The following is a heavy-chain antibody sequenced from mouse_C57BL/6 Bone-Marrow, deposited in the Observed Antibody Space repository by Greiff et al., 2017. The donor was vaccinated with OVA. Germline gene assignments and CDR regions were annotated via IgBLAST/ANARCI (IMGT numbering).Heavy chain of an antibody. CDR3: AREEDPYYGNPLDY. CDR1: GYTFTSYW. V-gene: IGHV1-50*01. J-gene: IGHJ4*01. Sequence: VKLQQPGAELVKPGASVKLSCKASGYTFTSYWMQWVKQRPGQGLEWIGEIDPSDSYTNYNQKFKGKATLTVDTSSSTAYMQLSSLTSEDSAVYYCAREEDPYYGNPLDYWGQGTSVTVSS. CDR2: IDPSDSYT. D-gene: IGHD2-10*01.